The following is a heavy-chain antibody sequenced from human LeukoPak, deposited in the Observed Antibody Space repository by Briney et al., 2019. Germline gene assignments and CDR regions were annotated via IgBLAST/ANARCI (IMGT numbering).Heavy chain of an antibody. D-gene: IGHD2-2*01. CDR3: AREDIVVVPAAIPT. V-gene: IGHV3-21*01. J-gene: IGHJ5*02. Sequence: PGGSLRLSCAASGFTFSSYSMNWVRQAPGKGLEWVSSIRSSSSYIYYADSVKGRFTISRDNAKNSLYLQMNSLRAEDTAVYYCAREDIVVVPAAIPTWGQGTLVTVSS. CDR1: GFTFSSYS. CDR2: IRSSSSYI.